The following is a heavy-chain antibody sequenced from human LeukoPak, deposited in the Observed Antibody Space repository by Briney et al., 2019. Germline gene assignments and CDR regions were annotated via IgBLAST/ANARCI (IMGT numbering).Heavy chain of an antibody. D-gene: IGHD6-19*01. CDR2: IYSGGST. J-gene: IGHJ4*02. Sequence: SGGSLRLSCAASGFTVSSNYMSWVRQAPGKGLEWVSVIYSGGSTYYADSVKGRFTISRDNSKNTLYLQMNSLRAEDTAVYYCARVGGGWYSGPFDYWGQGTLVTVSS. CDR3: ARVGGGWYSGPFDY. CDR1: GFTVSSNY. V-gene: IGHV3-53*01.